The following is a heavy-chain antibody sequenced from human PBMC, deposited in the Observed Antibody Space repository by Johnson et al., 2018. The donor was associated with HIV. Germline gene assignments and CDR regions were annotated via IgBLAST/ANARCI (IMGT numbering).Heavy chain of an antibody. Sequence: EVQLVESGGGLIQPGGSLRLSCVASGFTVSYNYMNWVRQAPGKGLEWVSVIYTGSDSTSYTDSVKDRFTISRDSSKNAVYLQMSSLRAEDTALYYCARGSSGSFDLWGRGTMVTVSS. J-gene: IGHJ3*01. CDR1: GFTVSYNY. CDR2: IYTGSDST. CDR3: ARGSSGSFDL. V-gene: IGHV3-53*01. D-gene: IGHD6-6*01.